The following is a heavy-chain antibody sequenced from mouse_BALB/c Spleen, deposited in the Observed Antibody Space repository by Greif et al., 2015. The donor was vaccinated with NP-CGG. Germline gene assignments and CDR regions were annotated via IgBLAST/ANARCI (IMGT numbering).Heavy chain of an antibody. CDR2: IRNKANGYTT. Sequence: EVQVVESGGGLVQPGGSLRLSCATSGFTFTDYYMSWVRQAPGKALEWLGFIRNKANGYTTEYSASVKGRFTISRDNSQSILYLQMNTLRAEDSATYYCARTGYYAMDYWGQGTSVTVSS. J-gene: IGHJ4*01. D-gene: IGHD4-1*01. V-gene: IGHV7-3*02. CDR3: ARTGYYAMDY. CDR1: GFTFTDYY.